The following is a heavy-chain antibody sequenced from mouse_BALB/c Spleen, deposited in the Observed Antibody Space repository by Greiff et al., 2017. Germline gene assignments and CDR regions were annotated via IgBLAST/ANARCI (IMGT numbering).Heavy chain of an antibody. V-gene: IGHV1-9*01. CDR2: ILPGSGST. Sequence: QVQLQQSGAELMKPGASVKISCKATGYTFSSYWIEWVKQRPGHGLEWIGEILPGSGSTNYNEKFKGKATFTADTSSNTAYMQLSSLTSEDSAVYYCARRSYDGYPYWYFDVWGAGTTVTVSS. J-gene: IGHJ1*01. CDR3: ARRSYDGYPYWYFDV. D-gene: IGHD2-3*01. CDR1: GYTFSSYW.